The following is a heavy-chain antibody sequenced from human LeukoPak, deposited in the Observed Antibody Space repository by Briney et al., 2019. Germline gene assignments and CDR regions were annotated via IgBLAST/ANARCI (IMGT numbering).Heavy chain of an antibody. Sequence: LPGGSLRLSCAASGFTFSNYWMHWVRQGPGKGLVWVSRIKSDGSSTSYADSVEGRFTISRDNAKNTLYLQMNSLRAEDTAVYYCTRARWELVPFDYWGQGTLVTVSS. CDR1: GFTFSNYW. D-gene: IGHD3-10*01. CDR2: IKSDGSST. V-gene: IGHV3-74*01. CDR3: TRARWELVPFDY. J-gene: IGHJ4*02.